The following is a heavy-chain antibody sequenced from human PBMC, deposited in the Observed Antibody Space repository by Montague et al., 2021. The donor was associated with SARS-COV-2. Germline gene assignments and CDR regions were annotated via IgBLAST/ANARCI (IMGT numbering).Heavy chain of an antibody. CDR1: GGSISSGSYY. J-gene: IGHJ4*02. CDR2: IYTSGTT. CDR3: ARAHSGSWAYLDN. Sequence: TLSLTCTVSGGSISSGSYYWSWIRQPAGKGLEWIGRIYTSGTTXYSFSLKSRVTISVDTSKNQFSLKLTSVTAADTAVYYCARAHSGSWAYLDNWGQGSLVTVSS. D-gene: IGHD5-12*01. V-gene: IGHV4-61*02.